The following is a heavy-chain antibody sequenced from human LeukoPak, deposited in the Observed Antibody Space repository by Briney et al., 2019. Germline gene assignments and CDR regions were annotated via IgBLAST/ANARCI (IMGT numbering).Heavy chain of an antibody. CDR1: GGSFSGYH. J-gene: IGHJ3*01. CDR2: INHSGST. CDR3: ARGRYYYAP. D-gene: IGHD3-10*01. V-gene: IGHV4-34*01. Sequence: PSETLSLTCAVYGGSFSGYHWSWIRQPPGKGLEWIGEINHSGSTNYNPSLKSRVTISVDTSKNQFSLKLSSVTAADTAVYYCARGRYYYAPWGQGTMVTVSS.